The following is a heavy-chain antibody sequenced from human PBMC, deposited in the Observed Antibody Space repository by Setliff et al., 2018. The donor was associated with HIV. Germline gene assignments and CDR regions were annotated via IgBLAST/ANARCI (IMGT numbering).Heavy chain of an antibody. D-gene: IGHD6-19*01. CDR2: ISTTSSNT. Sequence: GGSLRLSCAASGFTFSDYYMTWIRQAPGKGLEWVSYISTTSSNTNYADSVKGRFTISRDNPKNSLYLQMNSLTAEDTAVYYCANMQWASNAWYSFDYWGQGALVTVSS. V-gene: IGHV3-11*03. CDR1: GFTFSDYY. J-gene: IGHJ4*02. CDR3: ANMQWASNAWYSFDY.